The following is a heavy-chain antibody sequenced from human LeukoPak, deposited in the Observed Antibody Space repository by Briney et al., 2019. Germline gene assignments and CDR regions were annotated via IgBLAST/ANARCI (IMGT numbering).Heavy chain of an antibody. CDR3: VLDPAVEYQLYHYDY. CDR2: IYPGDSDT. CDR1: GYSFTSYW. V-gene: IGHV5-51*01. J-gene: IGHJ4*02. Sequence: GESLKISCKGSGYSFTSYWIGWVRQMPGKGLEWMGIIYPGDSDTRYSPSFQGQVTISADKSISTAYLQWSSLKASDTAMYYCVLDPAVEYQLYHYDYWGQGTLVTVSS. D-gene: IGHD2-2*01.